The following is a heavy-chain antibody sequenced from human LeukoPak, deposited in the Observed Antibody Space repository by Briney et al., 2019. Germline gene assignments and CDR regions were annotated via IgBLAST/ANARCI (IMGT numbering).Heavy chain of an antibody. CDR1: GGSISSSSYY. CDR3: ARHEGHYYDSSGYYSN. J-gene: IGHJ4*02. Sequence: KSSETLSLTCTVSGGSISSSSYYWGWIRQPPGKGLEWIGSIYYSGSTYYNPSLKSRVTISVDTSKNQFSLKLSSVTAADTAVYYCARHEGHYYDSSGYYSNWGQGTLVTVSS. CDR2: IYYSGST. D-gene: IGHD3-22*01. V-gene: IGHV4-39*01.